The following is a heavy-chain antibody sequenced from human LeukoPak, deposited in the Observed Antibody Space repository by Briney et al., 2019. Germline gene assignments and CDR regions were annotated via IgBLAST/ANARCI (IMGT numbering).Heavy chain of an antibody. Sequence: ASVKVSCKASGYTFTSYDINWVRQAPGQGLEWMGWMNPNSGNTGYAQKFQGRVTMTRNTSISTAYMELSSLRSEDTAVYYCARGAIAAAGIVWKYYYYGMDVWGQGTTVTVSS. J-gene: IGHJ6*02. D-gene: IGHD6-13*01. CDR3: ARGAIAAAGIVWKYYYYGMDV. CDR1: GYTFTSYD. V-gene: IGHV1-8*01. CDR2: MNPNSGNT.